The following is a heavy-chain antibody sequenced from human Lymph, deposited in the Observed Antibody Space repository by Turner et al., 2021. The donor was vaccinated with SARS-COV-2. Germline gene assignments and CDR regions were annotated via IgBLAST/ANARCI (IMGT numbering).Heavy chain of an antibody. J-gene: IGHJ3*02. CDR1: GFTFSSYW. D-gene: IGHD2-15*01. V-gene: IGHV3-74*01. CDR3: ARDGGYCSGGSCYLYDAFDI. Sequence: EVQLVESGGGLVQPGVSLRLSCAASGFTFSSYWMHWVRQAPGKGLVWVSRINSDGSSTSYADSVKGRFTISRDNAKNTLYLQMNSLRAEDTAVYYCARDGGYCSGGSCYLYDAFDIWGQGTMVTISS. CDR2: INSDGSST.